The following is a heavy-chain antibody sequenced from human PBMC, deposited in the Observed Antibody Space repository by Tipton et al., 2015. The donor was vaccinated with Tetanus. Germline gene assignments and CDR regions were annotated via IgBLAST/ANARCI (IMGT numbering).Heavy chain of an antibody. CDR1: GGSISSSSYY. V-gene: IGHV4-39*01. Sequence: GLVKPSETLSLTCTVSGGSISSSSYYWGWIRQPPGKGLEWIGSIYDTGNVYYNPALTSRVTMSVDTSKIQFSLSLRSVTAADTAVYYCARLSSSANDAHGFDIWGQGTMVTVSS. D-gene: IGHD3-22*01. J-gene: IGHJ3*02. CDR2: IYDTGNV. CDR3: ARLSSSANDAHGFDI.